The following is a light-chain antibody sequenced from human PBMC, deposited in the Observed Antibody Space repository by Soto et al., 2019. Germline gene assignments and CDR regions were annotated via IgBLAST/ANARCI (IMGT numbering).Light chain of an antibody. CDR2: GAS. CDR3: HQYGSSPRT. CDR1: QSVSSSY. Sequence: EIELTQSPGTLSLSPGERATLSCRASQSVSSSYLAWYRQKPGQAPGLLIYGASSRATGISDRFTGSGSGTDFTLTITTLEPEDFAVYYCHQYGSSPRTFGLGTKVDIK. V-gene: IGKV3-20*01. J-gene: IGKJ1*01.